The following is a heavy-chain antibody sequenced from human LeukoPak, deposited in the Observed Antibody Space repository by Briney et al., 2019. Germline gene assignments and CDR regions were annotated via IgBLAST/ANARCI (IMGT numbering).Heavy chain of an antibody. CDR1: GFTFSDYY. V-gene: IGHV3-11*04. Sequence: GGSLRLSCAASGFTFSDYYMSWIRQAPGKGLEWVSYISSSGSTIYYADSVKGRFTISRDNAKNSLYLQMNSLRAEDTAVYYCALTMVRGAIDFDYWGQGTLVTVSS. CDR2: ISSSGSTI. J-gene: IGHJ4*02. D-gene: IGHD3-10*01. CDR3: ALTMVRGAIDFDY.